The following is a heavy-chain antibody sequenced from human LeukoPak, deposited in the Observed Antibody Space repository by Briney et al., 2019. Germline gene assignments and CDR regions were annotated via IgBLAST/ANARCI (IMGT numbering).Heavy chain of an antibody. D-gene: IGHD3-22*01. V-gene: IGHV3-30*03. CDR1: GFTFSSYG. CDR2: IPNDRRNN. J-gene: IGHJ4*02. Sequence: RPGGSLRLSCAASGFTFSSYGMHWVRQAPGKGLEWVAVIPNDRRNNYYADSVKGRFTISRDNSKNTLYLQMNSLRAVDTAVYYCATSRDFYDTSGYYPYYFDCWGQGTLVTVSS. CDR3: ATSRDFYDTSGYYPYYFDC.